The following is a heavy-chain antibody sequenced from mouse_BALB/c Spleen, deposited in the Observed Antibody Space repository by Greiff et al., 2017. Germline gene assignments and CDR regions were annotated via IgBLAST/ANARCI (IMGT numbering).Heavy chain of an antibody. CDR3: ARRGGTYDGYPFAY. D-gene: IGHD2-3*01. V-gene: IGHV5-4*02. Sequence: EVHLVESGGGLVKPGGSLKLSCAASGFTFSDYYMYWVRQTPEKRLEWVATISDGGSYTYYPDSVKGRFTISRDNAKNNLYLQMSSLKSEDTAMYYCARRGGTYDGYPFAYWGQGTLVTVSA. CDR2: ISDGGSYT. J-gene: IGHJ3*01. CDR1: GFTFSDYY.